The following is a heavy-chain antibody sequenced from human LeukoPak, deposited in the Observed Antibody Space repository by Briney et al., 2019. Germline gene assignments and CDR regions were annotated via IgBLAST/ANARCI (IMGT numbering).Heavy chain of an antibody. Sequence: KTSETLSLTCTVSGGSISSYYWSWIRQPAGKGLEWIGRIYTSGSTNYNPSLKSRVTISVDKSKNQFSLKLSSVTAADTAVYYGAMELAVAGLESTFDYWGQGTLVTVSS. CDR1: GGSISSYY. J-gene: IGHJ4*02. V-gene: IGHV4-4*07. CDR3: AMELAVAGLESTFDY. CDR2: IYTSGST. D-gene: IGHD6-19*01.